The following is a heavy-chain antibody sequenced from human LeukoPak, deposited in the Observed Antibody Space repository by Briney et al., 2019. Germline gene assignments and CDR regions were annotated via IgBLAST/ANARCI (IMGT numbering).Heavy chain of an antibody. V-gene: IGHV1-2*02. J-gene: IGHJ4*02. CDR1: GYTFTGYF. CDR2: INPNSGGT. D-gene: IGHD1-1*01. Sequence: ASVKVSCKASGYTFTGYFMHWVRQAPGQGLEWMGWINPNSGGTNYAQKFQGRVTMTRDTSISTAYMELSRLRSDDTAVYYCARDHRVRTLLDYWGQGTLVTVSS. CDR3: ARDHRVRTLLDY.